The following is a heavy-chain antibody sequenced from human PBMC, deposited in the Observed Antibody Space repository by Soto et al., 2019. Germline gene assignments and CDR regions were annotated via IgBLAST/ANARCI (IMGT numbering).Heavy chain of an antibody. J-gene: IGHJ4*02. D-gene: IGHD2-15*01. CDR3: SRDVVVGAKALNY. CDR2: IKGDGSEK. Sequence: GGSLRLSCAVSGFTFSNFWMTWVRQAPGKGLEWVANIKGDGSEKHYVDSVKGRFTISRDNAKNSLYLQMNSVRVEDTAVYFCSRDVVVGAKALNYWGQGALVTVSS. V-gene: IGHV3-7*01. CDR1: GFTFSNFW.